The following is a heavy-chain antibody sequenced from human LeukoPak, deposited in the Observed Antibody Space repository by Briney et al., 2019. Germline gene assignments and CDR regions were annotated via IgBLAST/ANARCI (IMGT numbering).Heavy chain of an antibody. J-gene: IGHJ3*02. CDR3: ARAGIRATDDAFYI. Sequence: GGSLRLFCAASGFTFNSCGMHWVRQAPGKGLEWVAVIWYDGSNKYYADSVKGRFTIYRDNSKNTRYLQINSLRAEDTTVYDCARAGIRATDDAFYIWGQGTMVTVSS. V-gene: IGHV3-33*01. D-gene: IGHD3-10*01. CDR2: IWYDGSNK. CDR1: GFTFNSCG.